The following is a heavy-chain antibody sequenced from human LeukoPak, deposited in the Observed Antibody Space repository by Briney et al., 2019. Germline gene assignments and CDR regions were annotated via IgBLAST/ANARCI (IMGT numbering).Heavy chain of an antibody. J-gene: IGHJ6*02. V-gene: IGHV3-33*08. D-gene: IGHD3-10*01. CDR1: GFTFSNAW. CDR2: IWYDGSNK. Sequence: PGGSLRLSCAASGFTFSNAWMSWVRQAPGKGLEWVAVIWYDGSNKYYADSVKGRFTISRDNSKNTLYLQMNSLRAEDTAVYYCAREGGNRLLWFGELFNRDYYYYGMDVWGQGTTVTVSS. CDR3: AREGGNRLLWFGELFNRDYYYYGMDV.